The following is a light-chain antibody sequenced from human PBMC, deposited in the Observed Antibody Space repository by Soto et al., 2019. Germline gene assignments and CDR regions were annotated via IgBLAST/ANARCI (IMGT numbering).Light chain of an antibody. CDR1: HSIINNY. Sequence: ETVLALSPGALSRAPGERSTLSSRSNHSIINNYLAWYPQKPGQAPRLLIYGASNRATGIPARFSGSGNGTDFTLTIRRSEHADFAVYHCPKGTTWLLWKCAEGTKVDIK. J-gene: IGKJ1*01. CDR2: GAS. V-gene: IGKV3D-20*02. CDR3: PKGTTWLLWK.